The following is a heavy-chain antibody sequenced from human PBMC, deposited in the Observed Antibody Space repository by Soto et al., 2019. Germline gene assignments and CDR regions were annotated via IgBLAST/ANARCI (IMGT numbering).Heavy chain of an antibody. Sequence: QVQLVQSGAEVRKPGSSVKVSCKASGGTFSSYAISWVRQAPGQGLEWMGGIIPMFGTVKYAQKLQDRVTITADESTSTAYMELSSLRSEDTAMYYCASVGFPWGQGTLGTVSS. V-gene: IGHV1-69*01. J-gene: IGHJ5*02. CDR1: GGTFSSYA. CDR2: IIPMFGTV. D-gene: IGHD1-26*01. CDR3: ASVGFP.